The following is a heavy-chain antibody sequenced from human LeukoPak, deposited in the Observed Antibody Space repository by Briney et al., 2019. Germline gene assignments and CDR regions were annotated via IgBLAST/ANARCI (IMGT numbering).Heavy chain of an antibody. CDR3: ARRGRYYDILTGQPYYYYYYYMDV. D-gene: IGHD3-9*01. CDR2: IYYSGST. V-gene: IGHV4-59*08. J-gene: IGHJ6*03. CDR1: GGSISSYY. Sequence: PSETLSLTCTVSGGSISSYYWSWIRQPPGKGLEWIGNIYYSGSTNYNPSLKSRVTISVDTSKNQFSLKLSSVTAADTAVYYCARRGRYYDILTGQPYYYYYYYMDVWGKGTTVTISS.